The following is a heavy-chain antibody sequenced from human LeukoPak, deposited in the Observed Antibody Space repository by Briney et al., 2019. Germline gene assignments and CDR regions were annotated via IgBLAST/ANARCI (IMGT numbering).Heavy chain of an antibody. D-gene: IGHD3-22*01. CDR1: GFTFSSYR. Sequence: GGSLRLSCAASGFTFSSYRMNWVRQAPGKGLEWVANIKEDGSEKDYVDSVKGRFTISRENAKKSLHLQMNTLGADDTAVYYCARGFFYDGSGYFDLWGRGTMVTVSS. V-gene: IGHV3-7*01. J-gene: IGHJ3*01. CDR2: IKEDGSEK. CDR3: ARGFFYDGSGYFDL.